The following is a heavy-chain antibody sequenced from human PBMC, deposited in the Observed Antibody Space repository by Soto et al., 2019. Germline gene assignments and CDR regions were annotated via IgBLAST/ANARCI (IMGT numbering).Heavy chain of an antibody. J-gene: IGHJ6*02. Sequence: QMQLVQSGAEVKKPGASVKVSCKASGYTFTGYQMHWVRQAPGQGLEWMGIINPSGGRITYAPRFQGRVMMTRDTSTNTVYMELRSLRSEDTAVYYCARDGPPTTTGVGPSYTMDVWGQGTTVTVS. CDR1: GYTFTGYQ. V-gene: IGHV1-46*01. CDR3: ARDGPPTTTGVGPSYTMDV. CDR2: INPSGGRI. D-gene: IGHD3-3*01.